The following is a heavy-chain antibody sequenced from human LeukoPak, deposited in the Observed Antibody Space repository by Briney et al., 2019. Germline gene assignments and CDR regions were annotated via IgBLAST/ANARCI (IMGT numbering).Heavy chain of an antibody. CDR3: ARGVTMIVVVIHDWYFDL. Sequence: SETLPLTCAVYGGSFSGYYWSWIRQPPGKGLEWIGEINHSGSTNYNPSLKSRVTISVDTSKNQFSLKLSSVTAADTAVYCCARGVTMIVVVIHDWYFDLWGRGTLVTVSS. CDR1: GGSFSGYY. V-gene: IGHV4-34*01. CDR2: INHSGST. J-gene: IGHJ2*01. D-gene: IGHD3-22*01.